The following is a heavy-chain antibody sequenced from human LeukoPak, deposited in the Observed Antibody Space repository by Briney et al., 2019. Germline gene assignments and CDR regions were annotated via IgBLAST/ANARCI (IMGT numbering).Heavy chain of an antibody. CDR1: GGSISSCY. D-gene: IGHD7-27*01. Sequence: PSETLSLTCTVSGGSISSCYWSWIRQPAGKGLEWIGSIYTSGSTNYNPSLKSRVTMSVDTSKNQFSLKLRSVTAADTAVYYCARGYNWGSPTRNFYYLDVWGKGTTVTVSS. CDR3: ARGYNWGSPTRNFYYLDV. J-gene: IGHJ6*03. V-gene: IGHV4-4*07. CDR2: IYTSGST.